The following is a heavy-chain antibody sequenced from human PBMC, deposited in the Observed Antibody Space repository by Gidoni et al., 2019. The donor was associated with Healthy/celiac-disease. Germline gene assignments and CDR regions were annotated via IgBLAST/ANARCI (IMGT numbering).Heavy chain of an antibody. CDR3: AQARSNWNHMYYFDY. CDR1: GFSLSTSGVG. D-gene: IGHD1-1*01. J-gene: IGHJ4*02. Sequence: QITLKESGPTLVKPTQTLTLTCTFSGFSLSTSGVGVGWIRQPPGKALEWLALIYWDDDKRYSPSLKSRLTITKDTSKNQVVLTMTNMDPVDTATYYCAQARSNWNHMYYFDYWGQGTLVTVSS. V-gene: IGHV2-5*02. CDR2: IYWDDDK.